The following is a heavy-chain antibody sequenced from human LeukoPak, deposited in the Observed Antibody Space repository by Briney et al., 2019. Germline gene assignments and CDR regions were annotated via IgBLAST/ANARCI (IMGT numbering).Heavy chain of an antibody. CDR2: INPNSGGT. CDR1: GYTFTGYY. Sequence: GASVKVSCKASGYTFTGYYMHWVRQAPGQGLEWMGWINPNSGGTNYAQKFQGRVTMTRDTSISTAYMELSRLRSDDTAVYYCARQIMVRGVNPSSPYWGQGTLVTVSS. V-gene: IGHV1-2*02. D-gene: IGHD3-10*01. J-gene: IGHJ4*02. CDR3: ARQIMVRGVNPSSPY.